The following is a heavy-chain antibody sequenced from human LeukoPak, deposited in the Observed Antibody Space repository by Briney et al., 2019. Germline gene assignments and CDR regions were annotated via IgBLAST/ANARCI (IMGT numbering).Heavy chain of an antibody. CDR3: ARGYGRSSSRVFYYYMDV. V-gene: IGHV3-30*02. D-gene: IGHD6-6*01. CDR1: GFTFSSYG. J-gene: IGHJ6*03. Sequence: PGGSLRLSCAASGFTFSSYGMHWVRQAPGKGLEWVAFIRYDGSNKYYADSVKGRFTISRDNSKNTLYLQMNSLRAEDTAVYYCARGYGRSSSRVFYYYMDVWGKGTTVTVSS. CDR2: IRYDGSNK.